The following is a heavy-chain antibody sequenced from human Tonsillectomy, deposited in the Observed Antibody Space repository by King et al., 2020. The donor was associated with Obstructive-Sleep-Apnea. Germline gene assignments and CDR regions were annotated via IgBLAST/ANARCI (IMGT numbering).Heavy chain of an antibody. CDR3: ASLYYYDSSGYYFDY. J-gene: IGHJ4*02. D-gene: IGHD3-22*01. Sequence: QLQESGPGLVKPSETLSLTCTVSGGSISSYYWSWIRQPPGKGLEWIGYIYYSGSTNYNPSLKSRVTMSVDTSKNQFSLKLSSVTAADTAVYYCASLYYYDSSGYYFDYWGQGTLVTVSS. CDR2: IYYSGST. V-gene: IGHV4-59*08. CDR1: GGSISSYY.